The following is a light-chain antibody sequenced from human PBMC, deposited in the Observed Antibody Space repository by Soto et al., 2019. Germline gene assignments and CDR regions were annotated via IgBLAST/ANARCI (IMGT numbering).Light chain of an antibody. CDR3: QQSYSTPQT. Sequence: EIQMTQSPSSLSASVGDRVTITCRSSQSISSYLNWYQQKPGKAPKLLIYAASSLQSGVPSRFSGSGSGTDFTLTIISLQPEDFATYYCQQSYSTPQTFGQGTKVDIK. CDR1: QSISSY. J-gene: IGKJ1*01. CDR2: AAS. V-gene: IGKV1-39*01.